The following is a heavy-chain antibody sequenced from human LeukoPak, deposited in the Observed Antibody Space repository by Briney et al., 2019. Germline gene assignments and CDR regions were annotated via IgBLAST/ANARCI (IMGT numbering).Heavy chain of an antibody. J-gene: IGHJ3*02. Sequence: GGSLRLSCAASGFTFSSYSMNWVRQAPGKGLEWVSSISSSSSYIYYADSVKGRFTISRDNAKNSLYLQMNSLRAEDTAVYYCARDTSPVLSGPEADDAFDIWGQGTMVTVSS. D-gene: IGHD4/OR15-4a*01. CDR3: ARDTSPVLSGPEADDAFDI. CDR2: ISSSSSYI. V-gene: IGHV3-21*01. CDR1: GFTFSSYS.